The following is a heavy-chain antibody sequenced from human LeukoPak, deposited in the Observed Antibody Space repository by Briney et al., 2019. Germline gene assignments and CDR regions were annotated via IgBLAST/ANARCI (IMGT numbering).Heavy chain of an antibody. V-gene: IGHV3-30*18. CDR1: GFTFSSYG. CDR3: AKDLVYLGYCSSTSCYAYAIDI. CDR2: ISYDGSNK. Sequence: VGSLRLSCAASGFTFSSYGMHWVRQAPGKGLEWVAVISYDGSNKYYADSVKGRFTISRDNSKNTLYLQMNSLRAEDTAMYYCAKDLVYLGYCSSTSCYAYAIDIWGQGTMVTVSS. J-gene: IGHJ3*02. D-gene: IGHD2-2*01.